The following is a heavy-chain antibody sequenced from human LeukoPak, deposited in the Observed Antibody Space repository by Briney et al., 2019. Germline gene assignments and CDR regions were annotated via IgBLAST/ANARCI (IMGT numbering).Heavy chain of an antibody. CDR1: GGSISSYY. CDR3: ARGVYQLLWDSSYFDY. D-gene: IGHD2-2*01. Sequence: PSETLSLTCTVSGGSISSYYWSWIRQPAGKGLEWIGRIYTSGSTNYNPSLKSRVTMSVDTSKNQFSLKLSSVTAADTAVYYCARGVYQLLWDSSYFDYWGQGTLVTVSS. J-gene: IGHJ4*02. CDR2: IYTSGST. V-gene: IGHV4-4*07.